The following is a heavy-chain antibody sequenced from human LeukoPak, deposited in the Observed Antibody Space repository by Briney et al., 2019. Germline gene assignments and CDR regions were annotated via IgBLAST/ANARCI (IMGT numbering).Heavy chain of an antibody. J-gene: IGHJ4*02. V-gene: IGHV3-30*18. Sequence: GGSLRLSCAASGFTFSSYGMHWVRQAPGKGLEWVAVISYDGSNKYYADSVKGRFTISRDNSKNTLYLQMNSLRAEDTAVYYCAKVAMGYYDFWSGSPIDYWGQGTLVTVSS. D-gene: IGHD3-3*01. CDR1: GFTFSSYG. CDR3: AKVAMGYYDFWSGSPIDY. CDR2: ISYDGSNK.